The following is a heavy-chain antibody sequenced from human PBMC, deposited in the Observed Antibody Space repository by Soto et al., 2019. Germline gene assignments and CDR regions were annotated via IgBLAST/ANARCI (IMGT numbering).Heavy chain of an antibody. CDR1: GGTISSYA. CDR3: ARVVPAAYYFDY. D-gene: IGHD2-2*01. CDR2: IIPIFGTA. V-gene: IGHV1-69*13. Sequence: SVKVSCKASGGTISSYAISWVRQAPGQGLEWMGGIIPIFGTANYAQKFQGRVTITADESTSTAYMELSSLRSEDTAVYYCARVVPAAYYFDYWGQGTLVTVSS. J-gene: IGHJ4*02.